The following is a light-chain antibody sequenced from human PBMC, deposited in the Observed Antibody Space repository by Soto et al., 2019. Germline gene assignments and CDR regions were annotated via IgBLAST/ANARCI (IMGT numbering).Light chain of an antibody. CDR3: SSYTRSSTSYV. J-gene: IGLJ1*01. CDR1: SSDVGGYNY. CDR2: DVS. V-gene: IGLV2-14*01. Sequence: LTQPASVSESPGQSITISCTGTSSDVGGYNYVSWYQQHPGKAPKLMIYDVSNRPSGVSNRFSGSKSGNTASLTISGLQAEDEADYYCSSYTRSSTSYVFGTGTKVTVL.